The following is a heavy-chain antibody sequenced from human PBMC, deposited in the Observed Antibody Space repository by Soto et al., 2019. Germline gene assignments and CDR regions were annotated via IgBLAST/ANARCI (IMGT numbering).Heavy chain of an antibody. CDR3: ARDFVVGGPTINYYYGMDV. Sequence: SLRLSCAASGFTFSSYGMHWVRQAPGKGLEWVAVIWYDGSNTYYADSVKGRFTISRDNSKNTLYLQMNSLGAEDTAVYYCARDFVVGGPTINYYYGMDVWGQGTTVTVSS. J-gene: IGHJ6*02. V-gene: IGHV3-33*01. CDR1: GFTFSSYG. D-gene: IGHD1-26*01. CDR2: IWYDGSNT.